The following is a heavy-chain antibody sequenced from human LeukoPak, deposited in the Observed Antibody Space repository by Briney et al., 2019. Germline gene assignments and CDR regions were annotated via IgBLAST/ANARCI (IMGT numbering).Heavy chain of an antibody. Sequence: GGSLRLSCAASGFTFDDYAMHWVRQVPGKGLEWVSLISRDGGSTYYADSMKGRFTISRDNSRNSLYLQMNSLRSEDTAFYYCAKDYSSSWPYYFDYWGQGTLVTVSS. CDR2: ISRDGGST. V-gene: IGHV3-43*02. CDR1: GFTFDDYA. D-gene: IGHD6-13*01. CDR3: AKDYSSSWPYYFDY. J-gene: IGHJ4*02.